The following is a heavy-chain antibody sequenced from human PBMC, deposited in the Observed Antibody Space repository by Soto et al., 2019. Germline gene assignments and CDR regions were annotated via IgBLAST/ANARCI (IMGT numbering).Heavy chain of an antibody. D-gene: IGHD3-16*01. CDR3: ARGVAFEGDY. V-gene: IGHV1-69*13. CDR2: IIPIFGTA. J-gene: IGHJ4*02. Sequence: GSSVKVSFKASGGTFISYAISWVRQAPGQGLEWMGGIIPIFGTANYAQKFQGRVTITADESTSTAYMELSSLRSEDTAVYYCARGVAFEGDYWGQGTLVTVSS. CDR1: GGTFISYA.